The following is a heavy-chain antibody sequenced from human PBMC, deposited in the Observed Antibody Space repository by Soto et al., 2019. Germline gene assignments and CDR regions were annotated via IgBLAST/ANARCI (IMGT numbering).Heavy chain of an antibody. CDR2: LYDGDGS. Sequence: DVQLVESGGGLMQPGESLRLSCAASGLTVSGKKYVAWVRQAPWKGLEWVSALYDGDGSFYADSVKGRFTTSSDSSKTHVYLQMNGLRPDDTAVYYCATWHEREHAYDVWAQGPTVTVSS. D-gene: IGHD1-1*01. J-gene: IGHJ3*01. CDR1: GLTVSGKKY. V-gene: IGHV3-53*01. CDR3: ATWHEREHAYDV.